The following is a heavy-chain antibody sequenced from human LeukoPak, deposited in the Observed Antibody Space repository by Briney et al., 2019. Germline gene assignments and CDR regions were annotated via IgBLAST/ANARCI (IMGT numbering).Heavy chain of an antibody. CDR2: ISAYNGNT. V-gene: IGHV1-18*01. D-gene: IGHD4-17*01. J-gene: IGHJ6*03. CDR1: GYTFTSYG. CDR3: ARTVTTLAPYYYYYMDV. Sequence: GASVKVSCKASGYTFTSYGISWVRQAPGQGLEWMGWISAYNGNTNYAQKLQGRVTMTTDTSTGTAYMELRSLRSDDTAVYYCARTVTTLAPYYYYYMDVWGKGTTVTVSS.